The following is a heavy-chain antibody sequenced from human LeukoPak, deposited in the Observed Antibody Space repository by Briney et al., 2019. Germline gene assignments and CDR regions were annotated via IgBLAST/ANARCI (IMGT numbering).Heavy chain of an antibody. D-gene: IGHD3-10*01. CDR1: GGSFSGYY. CDR3: ARQGVVEGYGSGSYSDY. Sequence: SETLSLTCAVYGGSFSGYYWSWIRQPPGKGLEWIGEINHSGSTNYNPSLKSRVTISVDTSKNQFSLKLSSVTAADTAVYYCARQGVVEGYGSGSYSDYWGQGTLVTVSS. J-gene: IGHJ4*02. CDR2: INHSGST. V-gene: IGHV4-34*01.